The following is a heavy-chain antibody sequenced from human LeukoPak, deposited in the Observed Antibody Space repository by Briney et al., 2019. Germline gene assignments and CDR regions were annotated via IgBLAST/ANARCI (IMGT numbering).Heavy chain of an antibody. Sequence: GASVRLSCKSSGGTFSSYAIRWVRQAPGQGLEWMGRIIPILGIANYAQKFQGRATITADKSTSTAYMELSSLRSEDTAVYYCARGPNYYDYVWGSYSDYYYGMDVWGQGTTVTVSS. CDR3: ARGPNYYDYVWGSYSDYYYGMDV. D-gene: IGHD3-16*01. V-gene: IGHV1-69*04. J-gene: IGHJ6*02. CDR1: GGTFSSYA. CDR2: IIPILGIA.